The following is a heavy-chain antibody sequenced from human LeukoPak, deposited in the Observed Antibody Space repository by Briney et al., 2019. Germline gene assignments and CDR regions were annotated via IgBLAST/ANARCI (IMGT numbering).Heavy chain of an antibody. J-gene: IGHJ4*02. V-gene: IGHV3-48*04. CDR3: ARSDGDDNWLIDY. D-gene: IGHD1-1*01. Sequence: GGSLRLSCAPSEFTSSRYSMNWVRQAPGKGREWISYISSSSSNIHYADSVKGRFTISRDNARNSLYLQMNNLRAEDTAVYHCARSDGDDNWLIDYWGQGTLVTVSS. CDR1: EFTSSRYS. CDR2: ISSSSSNI.